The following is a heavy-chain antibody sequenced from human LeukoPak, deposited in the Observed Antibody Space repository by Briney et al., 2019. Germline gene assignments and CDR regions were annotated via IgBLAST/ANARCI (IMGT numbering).Heavy chain of an antibody. CDR2: IKEDGSEK. V-gene: IGHV3-7*01. D-gene: IGHD1-1*01. J-gene: IGHJ4*02. CDR3: ARGGTFVSDY. CDR1: GFTLVTVG. Sequence: GGSLRLSLAGPGFTLVTVGSGGGPRAPGRGVEWVANIKEDGSEKYYVDSMKGRFTVSRDNAKNSLYLQMDSLRAEDTAVYYCARGGTFVSDYWGQGTLVTVSS.